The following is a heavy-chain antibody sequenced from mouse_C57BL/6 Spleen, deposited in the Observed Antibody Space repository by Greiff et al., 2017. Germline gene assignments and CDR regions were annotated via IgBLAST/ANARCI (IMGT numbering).Heavy chain of an antibody. CDR2: IRNKANGYTT. V-gene: IGHV7-3*01. Sequence: EVKLMESGGGLVQPGGSLSLSCAASGFTFTDYYMSWVRQPPGKALEWLGFIRNKANGYTTEYSASVKGRFTTSRDNSQSILYLQMNALRAEDSATYYCARYSNYEDYAMDYWGQGTSVTVSS. CDR1: GFTFTDYY. CDR3: ARYSNYEDYAMDY. D-gene: IGHD2-1*01. J-gene: IGHJ4*01.